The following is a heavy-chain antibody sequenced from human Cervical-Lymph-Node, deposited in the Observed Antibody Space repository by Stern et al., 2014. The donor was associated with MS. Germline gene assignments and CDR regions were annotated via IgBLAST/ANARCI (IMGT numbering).Heavy chain of an antibody. CDR1: GYTFSGYS. CDR3: ARFVDYPMGRVFDV. J-gene: IGHJ4*02. Sequence: QVQLGQSGSEWKKPGASVKVSCKASGYTFSGYSLNWVRQAPRPGLEWMGLINTNSGNPTYAQGFTGRFVFSLDTSVSTAYLQISSLKTEDTGIYFCARFVDYPMGRVFDVWGQGTQVTVSS. V-gene: IGHV7-4-1*02. CDR2: INTNSGNP. D-gene: IGHD3-10*01.